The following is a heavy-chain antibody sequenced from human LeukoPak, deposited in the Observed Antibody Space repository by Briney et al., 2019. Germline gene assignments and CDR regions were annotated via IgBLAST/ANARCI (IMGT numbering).Heavy chain of an antibody. Sequence: PSETLSLTCAVYGGSFSGYYWSWIRQPPGKGLEWIGEINHSGSTNYNPSLKSRVTISVDTSKNQFSLKLSSVTAADTAVYYCARRRTSTIFPFDYWGQGTLVTVSS. CDR3: ARRRTSTIFPFDY. J-gene: IGHJ4*02. V-gene: IGHV4-34*01. D-gene: IGHD3-3*01. CDR2: INHSGST. CDR1: GGSFSGYY.